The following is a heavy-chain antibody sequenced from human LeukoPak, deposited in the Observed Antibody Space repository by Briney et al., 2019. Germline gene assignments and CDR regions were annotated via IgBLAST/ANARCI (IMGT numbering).Heavy chain of an antibody. J-gene: IGHJ4*02. D-gene: IGHD6-13*01. CDR2: VSYSGST. V-gene: IGHV4-59*13. CDR3: ASSGGAAAFDY. CDR1: GGSISSYY. Sequence: SETLSLTCTVSGGSISSYYWSWIRQTPGKGLEWIGYVSYSGSTNNNPSLKSRVTISVDTSKSQFSLKLTSVTAADTAVYYCASSGGAAAFDYWGQGTLVAVSS.